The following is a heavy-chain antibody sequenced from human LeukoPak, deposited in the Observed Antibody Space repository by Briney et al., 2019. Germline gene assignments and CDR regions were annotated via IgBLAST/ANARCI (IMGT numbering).Heavy chain of an antibody. V-gene: IGHV3-30-3*01. D-gene: IGHD4-23*01. CDR1: GFTLSSYA. Sequence: GGSLILSCSASGFTLSSYAMHSVRQAPAKGLGWVAVISYDGSNKYYADSVKGRFTISRDNSKNTLYLQMNSLRAEDTAVYYCATMTTVVTGDYWGQGTLVTVSS. CDR3: ATMTTVVTGDY. J-gene: IGHJ4*02. CDR2: ISYDGSNK.